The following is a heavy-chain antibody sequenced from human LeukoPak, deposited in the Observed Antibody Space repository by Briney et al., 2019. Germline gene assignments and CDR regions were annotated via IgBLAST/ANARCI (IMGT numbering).Heavy chain of an antibody. CDR3: ASTADYDSTYYYYCYMDV. D-gene: IGHD3-22*01. CDR1: GFTSSSYS. CDR2: ISSSSSYI. J-gene: IGHJ6*03. V-gene: IGHV3-21*01. Sequence: GGSLRLSCAASGFTSSSYSMNWVRQAPGKGLEWVSSISSSSSYIYYADSVNGRFTISRDNAKNSLYLQMNSLRAEDTAVYYCASTADYDSTYYYYCYMDVWGKGTTVTVSS.